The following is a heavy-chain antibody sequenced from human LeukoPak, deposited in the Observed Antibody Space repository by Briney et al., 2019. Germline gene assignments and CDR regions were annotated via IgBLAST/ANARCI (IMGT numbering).Heavy chain of an antibody. CDR2: IPYSGST. J-gene: IGHJ3*02. CDR1: GGSIISGSHF. D-gene: IGHD1-26*01. Sequence: SETLSLTCSVSGGSIISGSHFWGWIRQPPGKGLEYIGSIPYSGSTYYNPSLKSRVTISVDTSKNQFSLKLSSVTAADTAVYYCARIKWEPDPADPWRDAFDIWGQGTMVTVSS. CDR3: ARIKWEPDPADPWRDAFDI. V-gene: IGHV4-39*07.